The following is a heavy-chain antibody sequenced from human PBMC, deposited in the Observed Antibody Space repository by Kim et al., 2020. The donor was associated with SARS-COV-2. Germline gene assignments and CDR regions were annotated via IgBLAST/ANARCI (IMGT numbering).Heavy chain of an antibody. J-gene: IGHJ6*03. CDR1: GGSISSSSYY. V-gene: IGHV4-39*01. CDR2: IYYSGTI. CDR3: SRLLRSYYYMDV. Sequence: SETLSLTCTVSGGSISSSSYYWGWIRQPPGKGLEWIGSIYYSGTIYYNPSLKSRVTISVDTSKNQFSLKLSSVTAADTAVYYCSRLLRSYYYMDVWGKGTTVHVSS.